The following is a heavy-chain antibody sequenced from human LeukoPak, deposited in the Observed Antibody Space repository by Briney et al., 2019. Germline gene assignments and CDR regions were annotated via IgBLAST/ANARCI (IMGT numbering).Heavy chain of an antibody. CDR3: ARDGGSGWAYWYFDL. V-gene: IGHV1-46*01. CDR1: GYTFTSYY. D-gene: IGHD6-19*01. Sequence: ASVKVSCKASGYTFTSYYMHWVRQAPGRGLEWMGIINPSGGSTSYAQKFQGRVTMTRDTSTSTVYMELSSLRSEDTAVYYCARDGGSGWAYWYFDLWGRGTLVTVSS. J-gene: IGHJ2*01. CDR2: INPSGGST.